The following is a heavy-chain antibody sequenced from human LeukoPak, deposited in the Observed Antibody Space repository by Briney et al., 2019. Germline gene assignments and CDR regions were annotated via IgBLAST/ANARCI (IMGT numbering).Heavy chain of an antibody. V-gene: IGHV3-33*01. CDR2: IWYDGSNK. J-gene: IGHJ4*02. CDR1: GFTFSSYG. D-gene: IGHD5-12*01. Sequence: TGGSLTLSCAASGFTFSSYGMHWVRQAPGKGLEWVAVIWYDGSNKYYADSVKGRFTISRDNSKNTLYLQLNSLRAEDTAVYYCARAQWLRLGPGDYWGQGTLVTVSS. CDR3: ARAQWLRLGPGDY.